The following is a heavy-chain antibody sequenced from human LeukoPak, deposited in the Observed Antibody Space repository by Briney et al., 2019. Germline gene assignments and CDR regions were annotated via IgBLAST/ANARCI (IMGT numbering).Heavy chain of an antibody. CDR1: GYSISSGYQ. CDR2: IYHSGSA. J-gene: IGHJ5*02. V-gene: IGHV4-38-2*02. Sequence: SETLSLTCVVSGYSISSGYQWAWIRQSPGKGLEWIGSIYHSGSAHYNPSLKSRVTISVETSKNQFSLDLYSVTAADTAVYHCARDPRWLTPDCTSTSCYENYFDPWGQGTLVNVSS. CDR3: ARDPRWLTPDCTSTSCYENYFDP. D-gene: IGHD2-2*01.